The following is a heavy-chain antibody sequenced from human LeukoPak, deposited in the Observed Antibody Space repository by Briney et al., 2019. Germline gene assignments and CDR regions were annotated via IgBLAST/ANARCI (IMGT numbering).Heavy chain of an antibody. Sequence: SETLSLTCAVYSGSFSGYYWSWIRQPPGKGLEWIGEINHSGSTNYNPSLKSRVTTSVDTSKNQFSLKLSSVTAADTAVYYCARGKMVVPAAIVWFDPWGQRTLVTVSS. J-gene: IGHJ5*02. CDR3: ARGKMVVPAAIVWFDP. CDR1: SGSFSGYY. V-gene: IGHV4-34*01. D-gene: IGHD2-2*02. CDR2: INHSGST.